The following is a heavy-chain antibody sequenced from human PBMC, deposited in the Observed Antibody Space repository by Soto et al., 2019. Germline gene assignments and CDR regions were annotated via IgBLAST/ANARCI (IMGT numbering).Heavy chain of an antibody. CDR2: IWYDGSNK. CDR1: GFTFSTYG. V-gene: IGHV3-33*01. J-gene: IGHJ4*02. D-gene: IGHD3-10*01. CDR3: ARDSYGSGTYDY. Sequence: GSLRLSCAASGFTFSTYGMHWVRQAPGKGLEWVAVIWYDGSNKYYADSVKGRFTISRDNFKNTLYLQMNSLRAEDTAVYYCARDSYGSGTYDYWGQGTLVTVSS.